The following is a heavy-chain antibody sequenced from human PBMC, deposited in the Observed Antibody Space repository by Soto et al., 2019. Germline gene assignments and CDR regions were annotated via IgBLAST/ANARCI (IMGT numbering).Heavy chain of an antibody. Sequence: SETLSLTCTVSGGSISSSSYYWSWIRQPQGKGLEWIGSSYYSGSTYYNPSLKSRVTISVDTSKNQFSLKLNSVTVADTAVYYCARPKYSSSWYYFDYWGQGTLVTVSS. D-gene: IGHD6-13*01. V-gene: IGHV4-39*01. J-gene: IGHJ4*02. CDR1: GGSISSSSYY. CDR2: SYYSGST. CDR3: ARPKYSSSWYYFDY.